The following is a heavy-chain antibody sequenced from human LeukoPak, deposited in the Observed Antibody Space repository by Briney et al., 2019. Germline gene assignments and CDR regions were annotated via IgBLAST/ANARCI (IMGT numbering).Heavy chain of an antibody. D-gene: IGHD6-13*01. Sequence: GGSLRLSCSASGFTYSSYAMHWVRQAPGKGLEYVSAISSNGGSTYYADSVKGRFTISRDNSKNTLYLQMSSLRAEDTAVYYCVKDKQQLVLGYFDYWGQGTLVTVSS. J-gene: IGHJ4*02. V-gene: IGHV3-64D*06. CDR3: VKDKQQLVLGYFDY. CDR2: ISSNGGST. CDR1: GFTYSSYA.